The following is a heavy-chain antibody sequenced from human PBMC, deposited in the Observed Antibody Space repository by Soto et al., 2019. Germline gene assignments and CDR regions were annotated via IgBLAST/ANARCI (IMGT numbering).Heavy chain of an antibody. CDR3: ARDSPPVDY. J-gene: IGHJ4*02. CDR1: GYTFTSYG. V-gene: IGHV1-18*01. CDR2: ISAYNGNT. Sequence: QVQLVQSGAEVKKPGASVKVSCKASGYTFTSYGISWVRQAPGQGLEWMGWISAYNGNTNYAQKPQXXXPXXTATSTSTAYMELRSLRSDDTAVYCCARDSPPVDYWGQGTLVTVSS.